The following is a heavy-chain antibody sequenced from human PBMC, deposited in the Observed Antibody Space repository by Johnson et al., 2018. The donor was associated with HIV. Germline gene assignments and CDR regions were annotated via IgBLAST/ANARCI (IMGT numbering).Heavy chain of an antibody. CDR2: IRYDGSNK. CDR3: AKETRDSRSAFDI. Sequence: QVQLVESGGGVVQPGGSLRLSCAASGFTFSSYGMHWVRQAPGKGLEWVAFIRYDGSNKYYADSVKGRFTISRDNSKKTLYLQMNSLRPEETAVYYCAKETRDSRSAFDIWGQGTMVTVSS. V-gene: IGHV3-30*02. CDR1: GFTFSSYG. J-gene: IGHJ3*02. D-gene: IGHD3-22*01.